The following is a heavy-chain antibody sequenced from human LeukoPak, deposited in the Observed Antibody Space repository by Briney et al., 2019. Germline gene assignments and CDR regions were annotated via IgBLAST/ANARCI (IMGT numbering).Heavy chain of an antibody. CDR1: GGSISSYY. CDR3: AREGDKYANWFDT. Sequence: SETLSLTCTVSGGSISSYYWSWIRQPPGKGLEWIGYIYYSGSTNYNPSLKSRVTISLDTSKNQFSPNLNSVTAADTAVYYCAREGDKYANWFDTWSQGTLVTVSS. V-gene: IGHV4-59*01. CDR2: IYYSGST. J-gene: IGHJ5*02. D-gene: IGHD2-8*01.